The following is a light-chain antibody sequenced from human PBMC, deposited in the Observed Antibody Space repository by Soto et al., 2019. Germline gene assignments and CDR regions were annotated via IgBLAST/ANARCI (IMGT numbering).Light chain of an antibody. J-gene: IGKJ1*01. CDR2: DAS. V-gene: IGKV1-5*01. Sequence: IHITHSPSTLSASVGDRVTITCRASQSISSWLAWYQQKPGKAPKLLIYDASSLESGVPSRFSGSGSGTEFTLTISSLQPDDFATYYCQQYNSYQWTFGQGTKVDIK. CDR1: QSISSW. CDR3: QQYNSYQWT.